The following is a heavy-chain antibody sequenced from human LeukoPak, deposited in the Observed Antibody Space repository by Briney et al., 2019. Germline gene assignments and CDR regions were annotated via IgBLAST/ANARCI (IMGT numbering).Heavy chain of an antibody. D-gene: IGHD1-26*01. V-gene: IGHV3-9*01. CDR3: AKPELPDY. CDR2: ISWNSGSI. Sequence: GGSLRLSCAASGFTFDDYAMHWVRQAPGKGLEWVSGISWNSGSIGYADSVKGRFTISRDNSKNTLYLQMNSLRAEDTAVYYCAKPELPDYWGQGTLVTVSS. J-gene: IGHJ4*02. CDR1: GFTFDDYA.